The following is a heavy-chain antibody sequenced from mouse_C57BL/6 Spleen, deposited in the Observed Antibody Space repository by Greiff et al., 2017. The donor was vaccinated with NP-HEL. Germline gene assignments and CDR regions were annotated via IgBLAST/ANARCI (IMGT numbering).Heavy chain of an antibody. J-gene: IGHJ2*01. CDR2: ISSGGSYT. CDR3: ARSGYLDY. CDR1: GFTFSSYG. D-gene: IGHD3-1*01. V-gene: IGHV5-6*01. Sequence: EVQGVESGGDLVKPGGSLKLSCAASGFTFSSYGMSWVRQTPDKRLEWVATISSGGSYTYYPDSVKGRFTISRDNAKNTLYLQMSSLKSEDTAMYYCARSGYLDYWGQGTTLTVSS.